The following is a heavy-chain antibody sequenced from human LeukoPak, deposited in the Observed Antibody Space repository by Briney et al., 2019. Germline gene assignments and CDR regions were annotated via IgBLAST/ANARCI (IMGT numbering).Heavy chain of an antibody. D-gene: IGHD2-15*01. CDR2: ITTYNDHT. Sequence: GASVKVSCKLSGYSFKLFGISWVRQAPGQGLEWMGWITTYNDHTNYAQKLQGRVTMTTDTSTSTAYMELRSLRSDDTAVYYCARDQGGPYCSGGSLCLDFDYWGQGTLVTVSS. V-gene: IGHV1-18*01. J-gene: IGHJ4*02. CDR3: ARDQGGPYCSGGSLCLDFDY. CDR1: GYSFKLFG.